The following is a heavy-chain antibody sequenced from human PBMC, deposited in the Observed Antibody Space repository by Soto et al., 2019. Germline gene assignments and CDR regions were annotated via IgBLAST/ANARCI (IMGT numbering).Heavy chain of an antibody. J-gene: IGHJ4*02. CDR2: ISACNGNT. CDR3: ARGANWDGYSYYDSSGYSPFDY. D-gene: IGHD3-22*01. V-gene: IGHV1-18*01. Sequence: ASVKVSCKASGYTFTSYGISWVRQAPGQGLEWMGWISACNGNTNYAQKLQGRVTMTTDTSTSTAYMELRSLRSDDTAVYYCARGANWDGYSYYDSSGYSPFDYWGQGTLVTVS. CDR1: GYTFTSYG.